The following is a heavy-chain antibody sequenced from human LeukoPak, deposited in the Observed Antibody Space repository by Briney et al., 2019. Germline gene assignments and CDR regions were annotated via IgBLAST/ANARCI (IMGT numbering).Heavy chain of an antibody. Sequence: SETLSLTCTVSGGPISSYYWSWIRQPAGKGLEWIGRIYSSGSTTYNPSLKSRVSLSVDTPKNQFSLELSSVTAADTAVYYCARDGTYNSFDYWGQGTLVTVSS. D-gene: IGHD1-14*01. V-gene: IGHV4-4*07. CDR1: GGPISSYY. CDR3: ARDGTYNSFDY. J-gene: IGHJ4*02. CDR2: IYSSGST.